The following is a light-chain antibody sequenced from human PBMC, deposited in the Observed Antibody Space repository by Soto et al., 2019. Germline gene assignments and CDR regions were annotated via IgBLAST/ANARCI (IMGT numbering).Light chain of an antibody. V-gene: IGKV3-15*01. CDR1: QSVSSS. CDR2: GAS. Sequence: EIVMTQSPATLSVSPGERATLSCRASQSVSSSLAWYQQKPGQSPRLLIHGASTRATGIPARFSGSGSGTEFTLTISGLQSEDFAVYYCQQYINWPPWTFGQGTKVEIK. J-gene: IGKJ1*01. CDR3: QQYINWPPWT.